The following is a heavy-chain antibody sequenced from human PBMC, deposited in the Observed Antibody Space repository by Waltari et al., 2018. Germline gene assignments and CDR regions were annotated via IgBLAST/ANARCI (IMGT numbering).Heavy chain of an antibody. D-gene: IGHD6-6*01. Sequence: VQLVQSGAEVKKPGATVKISCKVSGYTFTDYYMHWVQQAPGKGLEWMGWINPNSGGTNYAQKFQGSVTMTRDTSISTAYMELSRLRSDDTAVYYCAREVEGRNVALGAARPHYYYYMDVWGKGTTVTISS. CDR2: INPNSGGT. CDR3: AREVEGRNVALGAARPHYYYYMDV. J-gene: IGHJ6*03. V-gene: IGHV1-2*02. CDR1: GYTFTDYY.